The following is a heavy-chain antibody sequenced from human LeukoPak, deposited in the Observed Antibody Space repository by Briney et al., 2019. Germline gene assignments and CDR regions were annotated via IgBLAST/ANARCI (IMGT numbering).Heavy chain of an antibody. CDR2: ISSSSSTI. D-gene: IGHD1-14*01. CDR1: GFTFSSYS. Sequence: GGSLRLSCAASGFTFSSYSMNWVRQAPGKGLEWVSYISSSSSTIYYADSVKGRFTISRDNAKNSLHLQMNSLRAEDTAVYYCARDPGTMDAFDIWGQGTMVTVSS. CDR3: ARDPGTMDAFDI. J-gene: IGHJ3*02. V-gene: IGHV3-48*01.